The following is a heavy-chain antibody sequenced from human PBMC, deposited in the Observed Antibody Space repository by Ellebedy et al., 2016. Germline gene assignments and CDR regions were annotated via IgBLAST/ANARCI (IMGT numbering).Heavy chain of an antibody. D-gene: IGHD3-3*01. CDR1: GYIFTNYY. J-gene: IGHJ6*02. CDR3: ARVPIYHYYGMDV. Sequence: ASVKVSCXASGYIFTNYYMYWVRQAPGQGLEWMGIINPSGGSTRNAQKFQGRVTMTRDASTSTVYMELSSLRSEDTAVYYCARVPIYHYYGMDVWGQGTTVTVSS. CDR2: INPSGGST. V-gene: IGHV1-46*01.